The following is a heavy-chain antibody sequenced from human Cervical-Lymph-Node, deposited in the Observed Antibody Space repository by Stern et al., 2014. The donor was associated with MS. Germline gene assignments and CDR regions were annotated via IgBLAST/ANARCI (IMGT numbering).Heavy chain of an antibody. Sequence: QVQLQESGSGLVKPSQTLSLTCAVSGGSISSGGYSWSWIRQPPGEGLEWIGYIYHSGSTYYNPSLKSRVPISVDRSKNQFSLKLSSVTAADTAVYYCARSSTVTPNAFDIWGQGTMVTVSS. CDR1: GGSISSGGYS. CDR2: IYHSGST. J-gene: IGHJ3*02. V-gene: IGHV4-30-2*01. D-gene: IGHD4-17*01. CDR3: ARSSTVTPNAFDI.